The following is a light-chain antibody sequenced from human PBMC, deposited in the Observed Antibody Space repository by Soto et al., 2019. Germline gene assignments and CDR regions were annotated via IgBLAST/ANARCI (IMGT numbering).Light chain of an antibody. CDR3: AAWNDSLNGYV. CDR2: SNN. J-gene: IGLJ1*01. V-gene: IGLV1-44*01. Sequence: QSVLTQPPSASGTPGQRVTISCSGSSSNIGSNTVNWYQQLPGTAPKHLIYSNNQRPSGVPDRFSGSKSGTSASLAISGPQSEDEADYYCAAWNDSLNGYVFGTRTKVTLL. CDR1: SSNIGSNT.